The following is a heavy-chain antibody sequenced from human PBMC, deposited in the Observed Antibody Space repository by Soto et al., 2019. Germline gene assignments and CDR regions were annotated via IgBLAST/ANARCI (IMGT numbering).Heavy chain of an antibody. CDR3: ARLSSQSVYYVSANFYMDA. V-gene: IGHV4-39*01. J-gene: IGHJ6*03. Sequence: SETMSLTCVLSGASITTSTYYWGWIRQPPGKGLEWIGAIYYAGNTYYNPSLKSRVTISVDSSKKQFSLKMTSVTAADTAVYYCARLSSQSVYYVSANFYMDAWGNEDTLTVSS. D-gene: IGHD3-3*01. CDR1: GASITTSTYY. CDR2: IYYAGNT.